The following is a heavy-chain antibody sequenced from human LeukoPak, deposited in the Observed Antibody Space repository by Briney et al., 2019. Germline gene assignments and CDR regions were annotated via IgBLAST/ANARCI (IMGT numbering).Heavy chain of an antibody. CDR2: VTGSGGST. V-gene: IGHV3-23*01. Sequence: GGSLRLSCAASGFTFSNYAMTWVRQAPGQGLDWVSSVTGSGGSTYYADSVKGRFTISRDNSKNTLYLQMNSLRAEDTAVYYCAKCYGDYFDALDIWGQGTMVTVSS. CDR3: AKCYGDYFDALDI. D-gene: IGHD4-17*01. J-gene: IGHJ3*02. CDR1: GFTFSNYA.